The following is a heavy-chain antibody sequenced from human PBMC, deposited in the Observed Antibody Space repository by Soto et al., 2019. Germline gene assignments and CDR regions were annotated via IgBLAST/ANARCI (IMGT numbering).Heavy chain of an antibody. V-gene: IGHV1-69*13. CDR3: ARGGAARPGDYYYYGMDV. Sequence: SVKVSCKASGGTFGSYAISWVRQAPGQGLEWMGGIIPIFGTANYAQKFQGRVTITADESTSTAYMELSSLRSEDTAVYYCARGGAARPGDYYYYGMDVWGQGTTVTVSS. J-gene: IGHJ6*02. CDR1: GGTFGSYA. D-gene: IGHD6-6*01. CDR2: IIPIFGTA.